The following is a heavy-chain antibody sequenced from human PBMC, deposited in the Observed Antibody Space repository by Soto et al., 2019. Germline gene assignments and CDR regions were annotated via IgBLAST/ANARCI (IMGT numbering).Heavy chain of an antibody. V-gene: IGHV1-2*02. CDR2: INPNSGAT. J-gene: IGHJ5*02. CDR1: GYTFTGYF. CDR3: ARGGGTILAPLP. Sequence: ASVKVSCKASGYTFTGYFMHWVRQAPGQGLEWMGWINPNSGATKYAQKFQGRVTLSRDTSIRTAYMELSGLRSDDTAVYYCARGGGTILAPLPWGQGTPVTV. D-gene: IGHD3-3*01.